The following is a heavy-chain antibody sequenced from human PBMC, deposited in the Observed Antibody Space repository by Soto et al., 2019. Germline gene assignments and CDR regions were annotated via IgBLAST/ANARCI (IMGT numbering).Heavy chain of an antibody. CDR3: AFQQYSTGWFYFDY. CDR2: ISASGST. D-gene: IGHD6-19*01. V-gene: IGHV3-23*01. J-gene: IGHJ4*02. CDR1: GFTFKNYA. Sequence: EVQVLESGGGLVHPGGSLRLSCAASGFTFKNYAMNWVRQAPGKGLEWVSCISASGSTYYADSVKGRFTISRDDPRNTLYLQMNNLRADDTAVYYCAFQQYSTGWFYFDYWGRGTLVTVSS.